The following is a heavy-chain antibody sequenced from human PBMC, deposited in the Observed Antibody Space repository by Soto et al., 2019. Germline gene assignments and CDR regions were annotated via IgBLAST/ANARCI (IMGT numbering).Heavy chain of an antibody. Sequence: GGSLRLSCAASGFTFSSYAMSWVRQPPGQGLEWVSGISTGGGSTCYADSVKGRFTISRDNPKNTLYLQMSSLRAEDTAVYYCAKAYLSTLYYFDYWGQGALVTVSS. D-gene: IGHD2-21*01. V-gene: IGHV3-23*01. CDR1: GFTFSSYA. CDR2: ISTGGGST. CDR3: AKAYLSTLYYFDY. J-gene: IGHJ4*02.